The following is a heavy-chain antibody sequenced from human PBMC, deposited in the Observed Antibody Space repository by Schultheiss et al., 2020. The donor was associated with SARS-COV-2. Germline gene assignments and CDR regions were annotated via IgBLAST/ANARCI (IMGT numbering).Heavy chain of an antibody. Sequence: SQTLSLTCTVSGGSISSYYWSWIRQPPGKGLEWIGYIYYSGSTYYNPSLKSRVTISVDTSKNQFSLKLSSVTAADTAVYYCASTVVEDYGDYVDYWGQGTLVTVSS. CDR3: ASTVVEDYGDYVDY. D-gene: IGHD4-17*01. V-gene: IGHV4-59*12. CDR1: GGSISSYY. J-gene: IGHJ4*02. CDR2: IYYSGST.